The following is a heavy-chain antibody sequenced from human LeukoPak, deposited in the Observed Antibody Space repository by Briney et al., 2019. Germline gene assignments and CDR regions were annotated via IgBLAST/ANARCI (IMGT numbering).Heavy chain of an antibody. CDR2: ISFDGDNK. CDR3: ARSKYSSLYYGMDV. D-gene: IGHD6-13*01. CDR1: GFTFNNYA. J-gene: IGHJ6*02. V-gene: IGHV3-30-3*01. Sequence: GRSLRLSCAAPGFTFNNYAIHCVRQAPGKGLEWVAVISFDGDNKYYADSVKGRFTISRDNSKNMLYLQMNSLRAEDTALYYCARSKYSSLYYGMDVWGQGTTVTVSS.